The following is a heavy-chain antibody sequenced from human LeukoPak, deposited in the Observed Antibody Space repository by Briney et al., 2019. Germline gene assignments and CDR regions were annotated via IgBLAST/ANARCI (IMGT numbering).Heavy chain of an antibody. CDR1: GGSFSSYY. CDR2: IYYSGNT. J-gene: IGHJ5*02. Sequence: PSETLSLTCTVSGGSFSSYYWNWIRQPPGKGLEWIGYIYYSGNTNYNPSLKSRVTISVDTSKKQFSLKLSSVTAADTAVYYCARGSSSGSYHPLDPWGQGTLVTVSS. V-gene: IGHV4-59*01. D-gene: IGHD3-10*01. CDR3: ARGSSSGSYHPLDP.